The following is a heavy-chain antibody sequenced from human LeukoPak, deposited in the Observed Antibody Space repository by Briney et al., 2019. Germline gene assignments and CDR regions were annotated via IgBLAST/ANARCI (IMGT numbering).Heavy chain of an antibody. Sequence: GGSLRLSCAASGFTFSSYAMHWVRQAPGKGLEWVAVISYDGSNKYYADSVKGRFTISRDNSKNTLYLQMNSLRAEDTAVYYCTRVVVVVAATQVGVDYWGQGTLVTVSS. V-gene: IGHV3-30-3*01. CDR2: ISYDGSNK. D-gene: IGHD2-15*01. CDR3: TRVVVVVAATQVGVDY. J-gene: IGHJ4*02. CDR1: GFTFSSYA.